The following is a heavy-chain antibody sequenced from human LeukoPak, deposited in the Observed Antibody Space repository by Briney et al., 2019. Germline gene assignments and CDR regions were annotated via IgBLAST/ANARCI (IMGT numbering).Heavy chain of an antibody. Sequence: SETLSLTCTVSGGSISSSSYYWGWIRQPPGKGLEWIGSIYYSGSTYYNPSLKSRVTISVDTSKNQFSLKLSSVTAADTAVYYCARHDRIIASPLVWGQGILVTVSS. D-gene: IGHD6-13*01. CDR3: ARHDRIIASPLV. CDR2: IYYSGST. V-gene: IGHV4-39*01. J-gene: IGHJ4*02. CDR1: GGSISSSSYY.